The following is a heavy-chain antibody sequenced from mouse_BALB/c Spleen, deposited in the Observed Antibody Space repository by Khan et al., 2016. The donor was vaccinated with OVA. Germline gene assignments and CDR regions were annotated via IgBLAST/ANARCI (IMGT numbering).Heavy chain of an antibody. CDR3: ARDGDRDNYAMDY. D-gene: IGHD2-13*01. J-gene: IGHJ4*01. Sequence: EVELVESGPGLVKPSQSLSLSCTVTGYSITSYYAWTLIRQSPGNLLGWMGSITSSGSTNYNPTLKSRISITRDTSKNQSSLQLKSMTTEDTATYYCARDGDRDNYAMDYWGQGTSVTVSS. V-gene: IGHV3-2*02. CDR1: GYSITSYYA. CDR2: ITSSGST.